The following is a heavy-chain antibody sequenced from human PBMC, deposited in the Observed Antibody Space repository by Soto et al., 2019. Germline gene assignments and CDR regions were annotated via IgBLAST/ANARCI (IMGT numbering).Heavy chain of an antibody. D-gene: IGHD6-6*01. J-gene: IGHJ6*03. CDR3: ARAPDSSSSYYYYYYYMDV. CDR2: LDPKDGET. Sequence: ASVKVSCKVSGYTLTELSMHWVRQAPGKGLEWMGGLDPKDGETIYAQKFQGRVTMTRNTSTSTAYMELSSLRSEDTAVYYCARAPDSSSSYYYYYYYMDVWGKGTTVTVSS. V-gene: IGHV1-24*01. CDR1: GYTLTELS.